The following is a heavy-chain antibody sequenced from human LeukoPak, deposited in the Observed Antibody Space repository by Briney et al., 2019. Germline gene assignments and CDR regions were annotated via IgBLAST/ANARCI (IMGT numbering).Heavy chain of an antibody. J-gene: IGHJ4*02. V-gene: IGHV3-9*01. D-gene: IGHD3-22*01. CDR1: RFTFDDYG. Sequence: GGSLRLSCAASRFTFDDYGMHWVRQAPGKGLEWVSGISWNSGSVGYADSVKGRFTISRDNSKNSLFLQMNSLRAEDTAVYFCAKSVKADSSGYIFDYWGQGTLVTVSS. CDR3: AKSVKADSSGYIFDY. CDR2: ISWNSGSV.